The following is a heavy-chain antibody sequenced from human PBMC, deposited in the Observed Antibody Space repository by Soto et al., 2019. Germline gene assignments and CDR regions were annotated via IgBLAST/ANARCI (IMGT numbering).Heavy chain of an antibody. CDR1: GFTFSSYD. Sequence: PGGSLRLSCAASGFTFSSYDMHWVRQATGKGLEWVSAIGTAGDTYYPGSVKGRFTISRENAKNSLYLRMNSLRAGDTAVYYCARDKAAEGMDVWGQGTTVTVSS. CDR3: ARDKAAEGMDV. J-gene: IGHJ6*02. V-gene: IGHV3-13*01. D-gene: IGHD2-15*01. CDR2: IGTAGDT.